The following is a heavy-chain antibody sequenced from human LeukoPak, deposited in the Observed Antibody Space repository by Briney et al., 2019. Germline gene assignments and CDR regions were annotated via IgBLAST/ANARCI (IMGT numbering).Heavy chain of an antibody. J-gene: IGHJ5*02. CDR2: IYYSGST. CDR1: GGSISGYY. Sequence: PSETLSLTCTVSGGSISGYYWSWIRQHPGKGLEWIGYIYYSGSTYYNPSLKGRVTISVDTSKNQFSLKLSSVTAADTAVYYCARGRLDSMVRGVIAFDPWGQGTLVTVSS. CDR3: ARGRLDSMVRGVIAFDP. D-gene: IGHD3-10*01. V-gene: IGHV4-31*03.